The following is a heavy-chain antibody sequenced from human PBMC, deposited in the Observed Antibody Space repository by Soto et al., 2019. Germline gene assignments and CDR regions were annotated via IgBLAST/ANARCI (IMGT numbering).Heavy chain of an antibody. CDR1: GYTFTNFG. CDR3: ARDRIAAAGHSAEYFQH. J-gene: IGHJ1*01. D-gene: IGHD6-13*01. V-gene: IGHV1-18*01. Sequence: ASVKVSCKASGYTFTNFGISWVRQAPGQGLEWMGWISAYNGNTNYAQKFQGRVTMTTDTSTSTAYMELRSLRSDDTAVYYCARDRIAAAGHSAEYFQHWGQGTLVTVSS. CDR2: ISAYNGNT.